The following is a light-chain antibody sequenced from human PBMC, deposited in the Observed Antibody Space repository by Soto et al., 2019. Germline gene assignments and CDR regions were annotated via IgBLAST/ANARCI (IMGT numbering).Light chain of an antibody. CDR1: SSDVGSSNG. V-gene: IGLV2-18*02. Sequence: QSVLTQPPSVSGSPGQSVTISCTGTSSDVGSSNGVSWYQQPPGTAPKLMVYDVSNRPSGVPDRFSGSKSGNTASLTISGLQAEDEADYYCSSYTSSSTYVFGTGTKVTVL. CDR3: SSYTSSSTYV. J-gene: IGLJ1*01. CDR2: DVS.